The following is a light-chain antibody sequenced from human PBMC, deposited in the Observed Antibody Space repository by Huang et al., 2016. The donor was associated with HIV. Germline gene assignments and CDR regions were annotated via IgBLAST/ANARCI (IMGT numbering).Light chain of an antibody. J-gene: IGKJ2*01. Sequence: DIVMTQSPLSLPATPGASAFISCNSSQSLLRSSGYNYLDWYLQKPGQSPQLLIYLGSNRASGVPDRFSGIGAGTDFTLRISRVEAEDVGVYYCMQGLQTPYTFGQGTNLEIK. CDR3: MQGLQTPYT. CDR1: QSLLRSSGYNY. CDR2: LGS. V-gene: IGKV2-28*01.